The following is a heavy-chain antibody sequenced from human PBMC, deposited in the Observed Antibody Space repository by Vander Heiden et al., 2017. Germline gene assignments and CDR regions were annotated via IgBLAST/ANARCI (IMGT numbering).Heavy chain of an antibody. CDR3: ARDKDPYYYGSGKGWFDP. Sequence: EVQLVESGGGLVKPGGSLRLSCAASGFPFSSYSMNWVRQAPGKGLEWVSSISSSSSYIYYADSVKGRFTISRDNAKNSLYLQMNSLRAEDTAVYYCARDKDPYYYGSGKGWFDPWGQGTLVTVSS. CDR2: ISSSSSYI. CDR1: GFPFSSYS. D-gene: IGHD3-10*01. V-gene: IGHV3-21*01. J-gene: IGHJ5*02.